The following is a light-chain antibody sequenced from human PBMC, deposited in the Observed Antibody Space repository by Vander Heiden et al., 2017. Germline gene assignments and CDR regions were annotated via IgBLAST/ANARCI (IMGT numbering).Light chain of an antibody. J-gene: IGLJ3*02. CDR3: QTWGTGIVV. CDR1: TGHSSYA. Sequence: QLVLTQSPSASASLGASVRLTCTLSTGHSSYAIAWHQQQPEKGPRYLMKLNSDGTYSKGDGIPDRFSGSSSGAERYLTISSLQSEDEADYYCQTWGTGIVVFGGGTKQTV. V-gene: IGLV4-69*01. CDR2: LNSDGTY.